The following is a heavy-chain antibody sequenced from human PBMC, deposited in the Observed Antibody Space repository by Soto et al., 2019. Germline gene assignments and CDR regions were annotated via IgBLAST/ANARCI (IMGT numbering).Heavy chain of an antibody. CDR1: GYTFTSYG. Sequence: QVQLVQSGAEVKKPGASVKVSCKASGYTFTSYGISWVRQAPGQGLEWMGWISAYNGNTNYAQKLQGRVTMTTDTSTSTAYMELRSLRSDDTAVYYCAKSRILYGSGGGIDYWGQGTLVTVSS. J-gene: IGHJ4*02. CDR3: AKSRILYGSGGGIDY. V-gene: IGHV1-18*01. D-gene: IGHD3-10*01. CDR2: ISAYNGNT.